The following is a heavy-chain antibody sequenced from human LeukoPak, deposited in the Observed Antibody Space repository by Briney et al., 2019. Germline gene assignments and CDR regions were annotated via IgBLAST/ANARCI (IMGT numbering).Heavy chain of an antibody. CDR2: IYYSGST. J-gene: IGHJ6*02. CDR1: GGSISSSSYY. D-gene: IGHD6-19*01. V-gene: IGHV4-39*07. CDR3: ARDQLGSSGWSFPQYYYYYYGMDV. Sequence: SETLSLTCTVSGGSISSSSYYWGWIRQPPGKGLEWIGSIYYSGSTYYNPSLKSRVTISVDTSKNQFSLKLSSVTAADTAVYYCARDQLGSSGWSFPQYYYYYYGMDVWGQGTTVTVSS.